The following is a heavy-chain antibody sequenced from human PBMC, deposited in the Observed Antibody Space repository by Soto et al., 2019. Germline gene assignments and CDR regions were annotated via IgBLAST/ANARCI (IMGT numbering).Heavy chain of an antibody. CDR2: ISSNGGST. V-gene: IGHV3-64D*06. CDR3: VKRGYSYGYLGYYYGMDV. J-gene: IGHJ6*02. Sequence: GGSLRLSCSASGFTFSSYAMHWVRQAPGKGLEYVSAISSNGGSTYYADSVKGRFTISRDNSKNTLYLQMSSLRAEDTAVYYCVKRGYSYGYLGYYYGMDVWGQGTTVTVSS. CDR1: GFTFSSYA. D-gene: IGHD5-18*01.